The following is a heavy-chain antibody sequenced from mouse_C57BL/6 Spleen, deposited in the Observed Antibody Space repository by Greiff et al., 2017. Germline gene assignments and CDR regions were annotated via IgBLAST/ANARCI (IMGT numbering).Heavy chain of an antibody. Sequence: EVQLQQSGPELVKPGASVKMSCKASGYTFTDYNMHWVKQSHGKSLEWIGYINPNNGGTSYNQKFKGKATLTVNKSSSTAYMELRSLTSEDSAVYYCARMRYYSNYLYYFDYWGQGTTLTVSS. J-gene: IGHJ2*01. CDR1: GYTFTDYN. CDR3: ARMRYYSNYLYYFDY. CDR2: INPNNGGT. V-gene: IGHV1-22*01. D-gene: IGHD2-5*01.